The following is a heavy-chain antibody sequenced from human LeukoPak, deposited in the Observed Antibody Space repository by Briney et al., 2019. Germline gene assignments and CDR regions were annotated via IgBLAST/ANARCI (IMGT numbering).Heavy chain of an antibody. Sequence: GVSLRLSCAASGFTVSSNYMSWVRQAPGKGLEWVSVIYSGGSTYYADSVKGRFTISRDNSKNTLYLQMNSLRAEDTAVYYCATDGDFWSGRHMDVWGKGTTVTVSS. J-gene: IGHJ6*03. V-gene: IGHV3-53*01. CDR2: IYSGGST. CDR1: GFTVSSNY. D-gene: IGHD3-3*01. CDR3: ATDGDFWSGRHMDV.